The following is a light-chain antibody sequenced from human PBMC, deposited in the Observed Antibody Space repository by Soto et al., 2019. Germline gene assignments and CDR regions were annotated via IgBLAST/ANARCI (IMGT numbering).Light chain of an antibody. J-gene: IGKJ3*01. Sequence: EIVLTQSPGTLSLSPGERATLSCRASQSVSSSYLAWYQQKPGQAPRLLIYGASGRATGIPDRFSGSGSGTDFTLTISRLEPEDFEVYYCQQYGSSPIFTFGPGTKVDIK. CDR1: QSVSSSY. V-gene: IGKV3-20*01. CDR2: GAS. CDR3: QQYGSSPIFT.